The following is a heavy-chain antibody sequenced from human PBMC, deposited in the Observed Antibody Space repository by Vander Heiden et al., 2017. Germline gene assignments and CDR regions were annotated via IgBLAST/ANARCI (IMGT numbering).Heavy chain of an antibody. CDR1: GFTFISYP. V-gene: IGHV3-23*01. CDR3: AKAEGASGSYRLAYFQH. D-gene: IGHD1-26*01. J-gene: IGHJ1*01. Sequence: EVQLLESGGGLVQPGGSLSLSCAASGFTFISYPMSWVRQAPGKALEWVSVISGSGGSTYYADSVKGRFTISRDNSKNTLSLQMNSLRAEDTAVYYCAKAEGASGSYRLAYFQHWGQGTLVTVSS. CDR2: ISGSGGST.